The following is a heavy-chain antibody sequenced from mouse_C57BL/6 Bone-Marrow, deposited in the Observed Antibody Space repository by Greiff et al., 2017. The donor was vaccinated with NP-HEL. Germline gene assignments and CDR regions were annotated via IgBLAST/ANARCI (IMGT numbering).Heavy chain of an antibody. V-gene: IGHV1-61*01. CDR1: GYTFTSYW. CDR3: ARRRAFTTVVATHYYAMDY. D-gene: IGHD1-1*01. J-gene: IGHJ4*01. Sequence: QVQLQQPGAELVRPGSSVKLSCKASGYTFTSYWMDWVKQRPGQGLEWIGNIYPSDSETHYNQKFKDKATLTVDKSSSTAYMQLSSLTSEDSAVYYCARRRAFTTVVATHYYAMDYWGQGTSVTVSS. CDR2: IYPSDSET.